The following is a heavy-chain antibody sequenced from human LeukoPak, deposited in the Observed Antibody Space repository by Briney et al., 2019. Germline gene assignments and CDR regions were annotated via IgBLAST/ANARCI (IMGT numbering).Heavy chain of an antibody. CDR3: ARESAIVLVPFDS. V-gene: IGHV3-30*03. J-gene: IGHJ4*02. D-gene: IGHD2/OR15-2a*01. Sequence: GGCERLSCAASGFTFSSYGMHWVRQAPGKGLEWVAVISYDGSNKYYADSVKGRFTISRDNSKNTLYLQMNTLRGEDTAVYYCARESAIVLVPFDSWGQGTLVTVSS. CDR1: GFTFSSYG. CDR2: ISYDGSNK.